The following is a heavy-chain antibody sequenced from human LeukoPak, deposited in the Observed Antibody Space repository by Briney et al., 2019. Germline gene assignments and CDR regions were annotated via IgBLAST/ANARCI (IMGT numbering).Heavy chain of an antibody. CDR1: GFTFSSYS. Sequence: PGGSLRLSCAASGFTFSSYSMNWVRQAPGKGLEWVSSISSSSSYIYYADSVKGRFTISRDNAKNSLYLQMNSLRAEDTAVYYCARDYYYDSSGYYYVPNWFDPWGQGTLVTVSS. CDR3: ARDYYYDSSGYYYVPNWFDP. D-gene: IGHD3-22*01. CDR2: ISSSSSYI. V-gene: IGHV3-21*01. J-gene: IGHJ5*02.